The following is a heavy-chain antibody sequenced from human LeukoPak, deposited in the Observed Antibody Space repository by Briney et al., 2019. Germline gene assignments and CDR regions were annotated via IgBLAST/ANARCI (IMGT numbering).Heavy chain of an antibody. Sequence: GGSLRLSSAASGFTFSSYSMNWVRQAPGKGLEWVSSISSSSSYIYYADSVKGRFTISRDNAKNSLYLQMSSLRAEDTAVYYCARASMNVGATMAFDIWGQGTMVTVSS. CDR3: ARASMNVGATMAFDI. CDR2: ISSSSSYI. D-gene: IGHD1-26*01. CDR1: GFTFSSYS. J-gene: IGHJ3*02. V-gene: IGHV3-21*01.